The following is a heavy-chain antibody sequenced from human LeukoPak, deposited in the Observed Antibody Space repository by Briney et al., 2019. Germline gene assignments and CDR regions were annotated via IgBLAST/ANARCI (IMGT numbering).Heavy chain of an antibody. CDR1: GGSISSSSYY. Sequence: SETLSLTCTVSGGSISSSSYYWGWIRQPPGKGLEWIGSIYYSGSTYYNPSLKSRVTISVDTSKNQFSLKLSSVTAADTAVYYCARSKYNYYDSSGYWDYWGQGTLVTVSS. V-gene: IGHV4-39*07. J-gene: IGHJ4*02. CDR2: IYYSGST. CDR3: ARSKYNYYDSSGYWDY. D-gene: IGHD3-22*01.